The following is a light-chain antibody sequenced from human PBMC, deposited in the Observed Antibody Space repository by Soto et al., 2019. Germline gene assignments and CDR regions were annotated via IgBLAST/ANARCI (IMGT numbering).Light chain of an antibody. CDR2: DTS. J-gene: IGKJ4*01. CDR3: QQTDKLPLT. Sequence: DIQMTQSPSPRPASVGDRVIITCQASQAISNHLNWYQQKPGRAPKLLIYDTSNLETGVPSRFRGSGGGTDFTFTITSLQPEDFATYFCQQTDKLPLTFGGETKVDMK. CDR1: QAISNH. V-gene: IGKV1-33*01.